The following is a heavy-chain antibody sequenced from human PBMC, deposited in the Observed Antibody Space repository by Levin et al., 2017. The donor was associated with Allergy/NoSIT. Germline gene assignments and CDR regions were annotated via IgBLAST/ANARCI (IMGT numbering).Heavy chain of an antibody. D-gene: IGHD3-22*01. CDR1: FFSLPPLFLF. J-gene: IGHJ4*02. V-gene: IGHV2-70*17. Sequence: SGPTLFPPPSPLPLPFPFSFFSLPPLFLFFPFLRQPPGKALEWLARIDWDDDMFYNTSLKTRLTISKDTSKKQVVLTMTNMDPVDTATYYCARGDYYDSSGYIDYWGQGTLVTVSS. CDR2: IDWDDDM. CDR3: ARGDYYDSSGYIDY.